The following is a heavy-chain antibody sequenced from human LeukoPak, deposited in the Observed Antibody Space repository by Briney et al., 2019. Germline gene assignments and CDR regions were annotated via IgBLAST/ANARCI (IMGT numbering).Heavy chain of an antibody. Sequence: GGSLRLSCAASGFTFSDYYMSWIRQAPGEGLEWVSHISSSGSNIYYADSVKGRFTISRDNAKNSLYLQMNSLRAEDTAVYYCAREPEMATVDSDGFDIWGQGTMVTVSS. CDR3: AREPEMATVDSDGFDI. V-gene: IGHV3-11*04. CDR2: ISSSGSNI. D-gene: IGHD5-24*01. CDR1: GFTFSDYY. J-gene: IGHJ3*02.